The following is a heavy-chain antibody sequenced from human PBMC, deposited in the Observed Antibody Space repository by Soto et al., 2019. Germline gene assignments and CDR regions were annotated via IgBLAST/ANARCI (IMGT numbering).Heavy chain of an antibody. CDR3: AGGEIDYYDSSGYYSPSLDY. CDR2: ISSSSSYI. V-gene: IGHV3-21*01. D-gene: IGHD3-22*01. CDR1: GFTFSSYS. Sequence: EVQLVESGGGLVKPGGSLRLSCAASGFTFSSYSMNWVRQAPGKGREWVSSISSSSSYIYYADSVKGRFTISRDNAKNSLYLQMNSLRAEDTAVYYCAGGEIDYYDSSGYYSPSLDYWGQGTLVTVSS. J-gene: IGHJ4*02.